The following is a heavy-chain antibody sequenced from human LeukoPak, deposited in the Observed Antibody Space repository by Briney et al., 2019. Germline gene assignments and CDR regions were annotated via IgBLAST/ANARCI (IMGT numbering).Heavy chain of an antibody. Sequence: SATVSCKASGGTFSSYAISWVRQAPGQGLEWMGGIIPIFGTANYAQKFQGRVTITADESTSTAYMELSSLRSEDTAVYYCARDYYDSSGFPTTDYWGQGTLVTVSS. CDR1: GGTFSSYA. CDR3: ARDYYDSSGFPTTDY. J-gene: IGHJ4*02. CDR2: IIPIFGTA. D-gene: IGHD3-22*01. V-gene: IGHV1-69*13.